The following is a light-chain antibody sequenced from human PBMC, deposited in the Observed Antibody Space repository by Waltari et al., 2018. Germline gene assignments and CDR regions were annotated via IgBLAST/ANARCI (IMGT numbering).Light chain of an antibody. J-gene: IGKJ1*01. CDR1: QGVSGY. Sequence: IQISQSPSSLSASVGDRVTITCRASQGVSGYLNWYQQKPGKAPKLLIYYANSLASGVPSRFSGSGSGTEFTLTISSLQPEDFATYYCQQGNSNPWTFGQGTKVEIK. V-gene: IGKV1-13*02. CDR2: YAN. CDR3: QQGNSNPWT.